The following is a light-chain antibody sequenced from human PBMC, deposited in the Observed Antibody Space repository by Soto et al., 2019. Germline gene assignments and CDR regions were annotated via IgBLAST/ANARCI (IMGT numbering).Light chain of an antibody. J-gene: IGKJ4*01. CDR1: ENILKF. CDR3: QHYKTQLIT. Sequence: DIQLIQSPSPLSASVGDRVTITCRASENILKFLAWYQQRSGSAPDLLIYAASDLESGVPSRFSGSGSGTEFHLTIDNLQPNDSATYFCQHYKTQLITFGGGTKV. CDR2: AAS. V-gene: IGKV1-5*01.